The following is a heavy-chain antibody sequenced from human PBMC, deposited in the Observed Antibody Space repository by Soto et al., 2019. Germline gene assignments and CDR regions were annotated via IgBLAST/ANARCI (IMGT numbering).Heavy chain of an antibody. CDR3: ARDSGTTDPGKPPDGFDP. J-gene: IGHJ5*02. D-gene: IGHD1-7*01. CDR1: GGTFSSYA. CDR2: IIPIFGTA. Sequence: SVKVSCKASGGTFSSYAISWVRQAPGQGLEWMGGIIPIFGTANYAQKFQGRVTITADESTSTAYMELSSLRSEDTAVYYCARDSGTTDPGKPPDGFDPWGQGTLVGVSS. V-gene: IGHV1-69*13.